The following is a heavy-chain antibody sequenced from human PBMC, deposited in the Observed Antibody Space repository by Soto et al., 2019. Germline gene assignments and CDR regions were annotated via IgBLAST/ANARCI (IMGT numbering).Heavy chain of an antibody. CDR3: ARTTVPYYFDY. D-gene: IGHD4-4*01. Sequence: QVQLQESGPGLVKPSQTLSLTYTVSGGSISSGGYYWSWIRQHPGKGLEWIGYIYYSGSTYYNPSLKSRVTISVDTSKIQFSLKLSSVTAADTAVYYCARTTVPYYFDYWGQGTLVTVSS. CDR2: IYYSGST. CDR1: GGSISSGGYY. V-gene: IGHV4-31*03. J-gene: IGHJ4*02.